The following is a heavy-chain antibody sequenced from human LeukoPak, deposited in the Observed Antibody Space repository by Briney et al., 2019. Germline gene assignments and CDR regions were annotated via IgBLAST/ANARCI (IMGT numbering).Heavy chain of an antibody. D-gene: IGHD3-22*01. J-gene: IGHJ4*02. Sequence: PSETLSLTCAVYGGSFSGYYWSWIRQPPGKGLEWIGEINHSGSTNYNPSLKSRVTISVDTSKNQFSLKLSSVTAADTAVYYCASSYDSSTFVYWGQGTLVTVSS. V-gene: IGHV4-34*01. CDR1: GGSFSGYY. CDR3: ASSYDSSTFVY. CDR2: INHSGST.